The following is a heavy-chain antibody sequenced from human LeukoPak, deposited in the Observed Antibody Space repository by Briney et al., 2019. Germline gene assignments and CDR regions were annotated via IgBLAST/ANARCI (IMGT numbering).Heavy chain of an antibody. Sequence: ASVKVSCKASGYTFTSYGISWVRQAPGQGLEWMGWISAYNGNTNYAQKLQGRVTMTTDTSTGTAYMALRSLRSDDTAVYYCARGEMLYGSGEADYWGQGTLVTVSS. CDR1: GYTFTSYG. V-gene: IGHV1-18*01. J-gene: IGHJ4*02. D-gene: IGHD3-10*01. CDR3: ARGEMLYGSGEADY. CDR2: ISAYNGNT.